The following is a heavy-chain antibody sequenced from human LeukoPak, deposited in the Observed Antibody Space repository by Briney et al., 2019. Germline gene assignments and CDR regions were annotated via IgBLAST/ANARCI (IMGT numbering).Heavy chain of an antibody. D-gene: IGHD6-13*01. CDR3: ARLAAAGPTYDRY. J-gene: IGHJ4*02. V-gene: IGHV5-51*01. CDR2: IYPGDSDT. CDR1: GSIFTSYW. Sequence: GGSLKISCQGSGSIFTSYWIGWVRQLPGKGLEWMGIIYPGDSDTRYSPSFQGQVTISADKSISTAYLQWSSLKASDTAMYYCARLAAAGPTYDRYWGQGTLVTVSS.